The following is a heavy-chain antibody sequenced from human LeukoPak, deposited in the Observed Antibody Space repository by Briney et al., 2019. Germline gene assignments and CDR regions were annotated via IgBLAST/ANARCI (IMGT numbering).Heavy chain of an antibody. CDR3: AKAGTSGYYFDY. CDR2: IDTYSGKT. CDR1: GYTYTTDG. J-gene: IGHJ4*02. Sequence: ASVKVSFKASGYTYTTDGISWVRQAPGQGLEWMGWIDTYSGKTNYARKFQGRVTMTSDTSTSTAYMELRSLRSDDTAVYYCAKAGTSGYYFDYWGQGTLVTVSS. D-gene: IGHD3-22*01. V-gene: IGHV1-18*01.